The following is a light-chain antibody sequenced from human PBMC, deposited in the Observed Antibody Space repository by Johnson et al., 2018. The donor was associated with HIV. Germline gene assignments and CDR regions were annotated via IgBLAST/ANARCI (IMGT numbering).Light chain of an antibody. Sequence: QSLLTQPPSVSAAPGQKVTISCSGSSSNIGNNYVSWYQQLPGTAPKLLIYGTTKRPSGIPDRFSGSKSGTSATLGITGLQAGDEADYYFGTWDNSLDAYVFGTGTKVTVL. J-gene: IGLJ1*01. V-gene: IGLV1-51*01. CDR2: GTT. CDR1: SSNIGNNY. CDR3: GTWDNSLDAYV.